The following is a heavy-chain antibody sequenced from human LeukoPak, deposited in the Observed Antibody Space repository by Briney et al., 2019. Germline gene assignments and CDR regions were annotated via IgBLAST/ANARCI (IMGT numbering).Heavy chain of an antibody. J-gene: IGHJ3*02. Sequence: SQTLSLTCAVSGGSISSGGYSWSWIRQPPGKGLEWIGYIYHSGSTYYNPSLKSRVTISVDRSKNQFSLKLSSVTAADTAVYYCARDMAGVRALDAFDIWGQGTMVTVSS. D-gene: IGHD3-10*01. V-gene: IGHV4-30-2*01. CDR1: GGSISSGGYS. CDR2: IYHSGST. CDR3: ARDMAGVRALDAFDI.